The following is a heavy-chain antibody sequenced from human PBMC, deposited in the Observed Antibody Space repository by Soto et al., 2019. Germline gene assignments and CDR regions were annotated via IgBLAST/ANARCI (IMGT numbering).Heavy chain of an antibody. J-gene: IGHJ6*02. CDR2: ISSSGASR. Sequence: GGSLRLSCAASGFTFSTYSMNWVRQAPGKGLEWVSSISSSGASRSYADSVKGRFTISRDNAKNSLYLQMDSLRAEDTAVYYCARDFLVRYGRLDPRYYYYGMDVWGQGTTVTVSS. CDR1: GFTFSTYS. CDR3: ARDFLVRYGRLDPRYYYYGMDV. V-gene: IGHV3-21*01. D-gene: IGHD1-1*01.